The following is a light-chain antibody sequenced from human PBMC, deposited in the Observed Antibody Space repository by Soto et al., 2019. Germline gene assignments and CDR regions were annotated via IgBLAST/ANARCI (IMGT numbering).Light chain of an antibody. CDR2: EVS. CDR1: SSDVGGYNY. J-gene: IGLJ3*02. V-gene: IGLV2-8*01. CDR3: SSHAGSNHNWV. Sequence: QSALTQPPSASGSPGQSVTISCTGTSSDVGGYNYVSWYQQHPGKAPKLMIYEVSKRPSGVPDRFSGSKSGNTASLTVSGLQAEDEADYYCSSHAGSNHNWVLGGGTKLTVL.